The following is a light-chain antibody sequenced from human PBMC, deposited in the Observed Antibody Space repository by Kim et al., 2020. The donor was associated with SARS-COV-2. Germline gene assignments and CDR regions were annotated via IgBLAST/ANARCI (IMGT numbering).Light chain of an antibody. J-gene: IGLJ2*01. Sequence: VTQRQTTSITCNGHEVGGKYACWNKQQPGPSLVLYIYKDTKRPSGMRERVSGSSTGNTATLTIGGTQDMDESDYYCQAWDSDIVVFGGGTQLTVL. CDR2: KDT. CDR3: QAWDSDIVV. CDR1: EVGGKY. V-gene: IGLV3-1*01.